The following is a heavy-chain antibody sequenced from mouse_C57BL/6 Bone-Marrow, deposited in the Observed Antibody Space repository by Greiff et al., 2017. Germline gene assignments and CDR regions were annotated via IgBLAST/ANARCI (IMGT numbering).Heavy chain of an antibody. Sequence: QVQLQQPGAELVRPGSSVKLSCKASGYTFTSYWMHWVKQRPIQGLEWIGNIDPSDSETHYNQKFKDKATLTVDKSSSTAYMQLSSLTSEDSAVYYCARRGLDRDYAMDYWGQGTSVTVSS. CDR2: IDPSDSET. CDR3: ARRGLDRDYAMDY. J-gene: IGHJ4*01. V-gene: IGHV1-52*01. D-gene: IGHD3-1*01. CDR1: GYTFTSYW.